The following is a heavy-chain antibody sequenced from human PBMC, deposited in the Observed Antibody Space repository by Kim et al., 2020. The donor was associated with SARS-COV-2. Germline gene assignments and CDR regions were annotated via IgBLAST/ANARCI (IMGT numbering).Heavy chain of an antibody. V-gene: IGHV4-59*01. Sequence: SETLSLTCTVSGGSISSYYWSWIRQPPGKGLEWIGYIYYSGSTNYNPSLKSRVTISVDTSKNQFSLKLSSVTAADTAVYYCARAALFDCSSTSCYAPSSGHYYYGMDVWGQGTTVTVSS. CDR2: IYYSGST. D-gene: IGHD2-2*01. J-gene: IGHJ6*02. CDR1: GGSISSYY. CDR3: ARAALFDCSSTSCYAPSSGHYYYGMDV.